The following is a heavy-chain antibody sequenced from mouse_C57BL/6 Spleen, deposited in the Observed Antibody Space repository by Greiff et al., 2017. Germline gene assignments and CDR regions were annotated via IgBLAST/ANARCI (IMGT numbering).Heavy chain of an antibody. CDR2: INPSNGGA. J-gene: IGHJ3*01. V-gene: IGHV1-53*01. CDR3: SRERDYRGWFAY. Sequence: QVQLQQSGTELVKPGASVKLSCKASGYTFTSYWMHWVKQRPGQGLEWIGNINPSNGGANYNEKFKSKATLTVDKSSSTAYMQLSSLTSEDSAVYYCSRERDYRGWFAYWGQGTLVTVSA. CDR1: GYTFTSYW. D-gene: IGHD2-14*01.